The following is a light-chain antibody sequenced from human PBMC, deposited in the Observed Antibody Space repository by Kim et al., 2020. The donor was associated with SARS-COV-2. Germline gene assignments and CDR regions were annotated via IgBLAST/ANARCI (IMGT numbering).Light chain of an antibody. J-gene: IGKJ1*01. V-gene: IGKV1-5*03. CDR3: QQYDTDLWT. Sequence: ASLGDRITITCRASQSISSLLAWYQQKPGKAPKLLIYKASNLQSGVPSRFSGSGSGTEFTLTISSLQPDDFATYYCQQYDTDLWTFGQGTKVDIK. CDR2: KAS. CDR1: QSISSL.